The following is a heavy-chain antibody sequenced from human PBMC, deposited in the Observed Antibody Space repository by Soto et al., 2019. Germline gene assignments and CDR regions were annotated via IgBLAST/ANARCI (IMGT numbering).Heavy chain of an antibody. D-gene: IGHD7-27*01. CDR1: GFTFSSYA. J-gene: IGHJ3*02. V-gene: IGHV3-23*01. Sequence: GGSLRLSCAASGFTFSSYAMSWVRQAPGKGLEWVSAISGSGGSTYYADSVKGRFTISRDNSKNTLYLQMNSLRAEDTAVYYCAKDLLNLNWGSPGAFDIWGQGTMVTVSS. CDR2: ISGSGGST. CDR3: AKDLLNLNWGSPGAFDI.